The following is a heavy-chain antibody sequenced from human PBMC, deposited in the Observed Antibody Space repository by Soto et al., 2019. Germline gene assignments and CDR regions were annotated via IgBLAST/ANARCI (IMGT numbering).Heavy chain of an antibody. V-gene: IGHV3-30*18. CDR3: ANHSSSSGYSPFEY. Sequence: QVQLVESGGGVVQPGRSLRLSCAASGFTFSSYAMHWVRQAPGKGLEWVAVMSYDGSNKYYADSVKGRFTISRDNSKNTLYLQMNSLRAEDTAVYYCANHSSSSGYSPFEYWGQGTLVTVSS. CDR1: GFTFSSYA. J-gene: IGHJ4*02. D-gene: IGHD3-22*01. CDR2: MSYDGSNK.